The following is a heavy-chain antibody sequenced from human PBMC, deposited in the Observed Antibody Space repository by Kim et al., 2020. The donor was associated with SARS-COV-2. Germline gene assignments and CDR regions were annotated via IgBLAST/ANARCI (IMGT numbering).Heavy chain of an antibody. D-gene: IGHD3-9*01. V-gene: IGHV3-49*03. CDR1: GFTFGDYA. CDR3: TRALLGILTGYYFRDFDY. CDR2: IRSKAYGGTT. Sequence: GGSLRLSCTASGFTFGDYAMSWFRQAPGKGLEWVGFIRSKAYGGTTEYAASVKGRFTISRDDSKSIAYLQMNSLKTEDTAVYYCTRALLGILTGYYFRDFDYWGEGALVTVSS. J-gene: IGHJ4*02.